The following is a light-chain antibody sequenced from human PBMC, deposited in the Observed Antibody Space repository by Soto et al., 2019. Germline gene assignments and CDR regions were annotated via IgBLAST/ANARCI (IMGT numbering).Light chain of an antibody. Sequence: EMWLTQSPSTLPLTPREIATLSCRASQSVSSNFLDWYQQKPAQAPRLLIYAASRRAPGIPERFSGSGSGTDFTLTICRLEPEYFEVYYCQQYLTSPTTVGQGTKVDIK. CDR3: QQYLTSPTT. CDR1: QSVSSNF. V-gene: IGKV3-20*01. CDR2: AAS. J-gene: IGKJ1*01.